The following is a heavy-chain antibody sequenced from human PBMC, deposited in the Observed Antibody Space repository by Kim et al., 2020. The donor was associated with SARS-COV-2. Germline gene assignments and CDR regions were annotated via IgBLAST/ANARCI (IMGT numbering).Heavy chain of an antibody. CDR3: ARARLTSGYYDF. Sequence: ASVKVSCKASGYTFSIFYIHWVRQAPGQGLEWMGAINPIGATTYYAQKLKGRVTLTRDTSTSTVYMDLNSLTSDDTAIYYCARARLTSGYYDFWGQGTLV. D-gene: IGHD3-22*01. V-gene: IGHV1-46*04. CDR1: GYTFSIFY. J-gene: IGHJ4*02. CDR2: INPIGATT.